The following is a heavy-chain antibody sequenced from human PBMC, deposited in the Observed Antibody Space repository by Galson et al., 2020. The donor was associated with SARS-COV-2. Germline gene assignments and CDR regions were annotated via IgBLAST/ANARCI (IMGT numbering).Heavy chain of an antibody. CDR1: ASTFNSYY. D-gene: IGHD3-16*01. CDR2: INPSGGSR. V-gene: IGHV1-46*02. Sequence: ASVKVSCKTSASTFNSYYIHWVRQAPGQGLEWMGIINPSGGSRNYAQKLQGRFSLKADASTTTVFMELSNLRSEDTAVYYCAAQYGGLFMPVFSYGMDLWGQGTSVTASS. J-gene: IGHJ6*02. CDR3: AAQYGGLFMPVFSYGMDL.